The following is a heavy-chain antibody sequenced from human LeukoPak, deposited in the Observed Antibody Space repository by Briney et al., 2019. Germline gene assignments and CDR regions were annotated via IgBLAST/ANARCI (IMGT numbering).Heavy chain of an antibody. CDR3: ARCLYDYVWGSSLAAYDY. CDR2: MSSSGSTI. J-gene: IGHJ4*02. V-gene: IGHV3-48*03. Sequence: GGSLRLSCAASGFTFSSYEMNWVRQAPGKGLEWVSYMSSSGSTIYYADSVKGRFTISRDNAKNSLYLQMNSLRAEDTAVYYCARCLYDYVWGSSLAAYDYWGQGTLVTVSS. CDR1: GFTFSSYE. D-gene: IGHD3-16*01.